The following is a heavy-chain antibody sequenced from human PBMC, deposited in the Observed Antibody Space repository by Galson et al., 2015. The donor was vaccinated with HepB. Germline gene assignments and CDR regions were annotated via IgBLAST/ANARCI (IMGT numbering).Heavy chain of an antibody. D-gene: IGHD6-13*01. CDR2: IIPILGIA. V-gene: IGHV1-69*04. J-gene: IGHJ6*02. Sequence: SVKVSCKASGGTFSSYTISWVRQAPGQGLEWMGRIIPILGIANYAQKFQGRVTITADKSTSTAYMELSSLRSEDTAVYYCARDSGIAAAHHYYYYGMDVWGQGTTVTVSS. CDR3: ARDSGIAAAHHYYYYGMDV. CDR1: GGTFSSYT.